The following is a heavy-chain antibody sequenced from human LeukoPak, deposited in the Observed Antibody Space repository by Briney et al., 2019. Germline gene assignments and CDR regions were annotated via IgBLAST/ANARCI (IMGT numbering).Heavy chain of an antibody. CDR1: GFTFSSYS. V-gene: IGHV3-21*01. CDR3: AHGGDWVAFDI. J-gene: IGHJ3*02. CDR2: IGSSSSYI. D-gene: IGHD2-21*02. Sequence: TTGGSLRLSCAASGFTFSSYSMNWVRQAPGKGLEWVSSIGSSSSYIYYADSVKGRFTISRDNAKNSLYLQMNSLRAEDTAVYYCAHGGDWVAFDIWGQGTMVTVSS.